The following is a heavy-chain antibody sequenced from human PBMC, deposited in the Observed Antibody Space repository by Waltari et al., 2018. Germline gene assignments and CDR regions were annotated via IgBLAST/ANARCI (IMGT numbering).Heavy chain of an antibody. D-gene: IGHD4-17*01. CDR3: ARHLYGDYVSPMDV. V-gene: IGHV5-51*01. J-gene: IGHJ6*02. Sequence: GIIYPGDSDTRYSPSFQGQVTISADKSISTAYLQWSSLKASDTAMYYCARHLYGDYVSPMDVWGQGTTVTVSS. CDR2: IYPGDSDT.